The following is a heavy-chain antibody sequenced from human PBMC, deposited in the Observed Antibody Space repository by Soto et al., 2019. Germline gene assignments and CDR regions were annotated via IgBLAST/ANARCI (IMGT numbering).Heavy chain of an antibody. CDR3: ARASPTYYYYYGMDV. V-gene: IGHV3-15*07. J-gene: IGHJ6*02. Sequence: PGGSLRLSCEASGFTFSNAWMNWVRQAPGKGLEWVGRIKSKTDGGTTDYAAPVKGRFTISRDDSKNTLYLQMNSLRAEYTALYYCARASPTYYYYYGMDVWGQGTTVTVSS. CDR2: IKSKTDGGTT. CDR1: GFTFSNAW.